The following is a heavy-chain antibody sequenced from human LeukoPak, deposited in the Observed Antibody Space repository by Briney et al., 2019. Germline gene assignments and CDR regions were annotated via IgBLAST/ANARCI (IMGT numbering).Heavy chain of an antibody. Sequence: SETLSLTCTVSGGSISSSSYYWGGIRQPPGEGLEWIGSIYYSGSTYYNPSLKNRFTISVDTSKNQCSVKLSSVTAADKAVYYCARDGSYDILTGYHWGYYYYYGMDVWGQGTTVTVSS. V-gene: IGHV4-39*07. J-gene: IGHJ6*02. D-gene: IGHD3-9*01. CDR1: GGSISSSSYY. CDR2: IYYSGST. CDR3: ARDGSYDILTGYHWGYYYYYGMDV.